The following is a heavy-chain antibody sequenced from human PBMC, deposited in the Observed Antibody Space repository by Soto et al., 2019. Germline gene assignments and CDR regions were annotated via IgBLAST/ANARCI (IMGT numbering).Heavy chain of an antibody. J-gene: IGHJ6*04. V-gene: IGHV4-34*01. CDR3: ARGPPGPLRFPSKGDV. CDR1: GGSFSGYY. Sequence: QVQLQQWGAGLLKPSETLSLTCAVYGGSFSGYYWSWIRQPPGKGLEWIGEINHSGSTNYNPSLKSRVTISGDTSKNQFSLKLSSVTAADTAVYYCARGPPGPLRFPSKGDVWGKGTTVTVSS. D-gene: IGHD3-3*01. CDR2: INHSGST.